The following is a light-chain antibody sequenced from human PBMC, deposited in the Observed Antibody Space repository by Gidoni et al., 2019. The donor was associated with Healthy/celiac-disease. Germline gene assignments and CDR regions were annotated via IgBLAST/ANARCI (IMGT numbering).Light chain of an antibody. CDR2: WAS. V-gene: IGKV4-1*01. CDR1: QGVLYSSNNKNY. J-gene: IGKJ4*01. CDR3: QQYYSTPPT. Sequence: DIVMTQSPDYLAVSLGERATINCKSSQGVLYSSNNKNYLAWYQQKPGQPPKLLIYWASTRESGVPDRFSGSGSGTDFTLTISSLQAEDVAVYYCQQYYSTPPTFGGGTKVEIK.